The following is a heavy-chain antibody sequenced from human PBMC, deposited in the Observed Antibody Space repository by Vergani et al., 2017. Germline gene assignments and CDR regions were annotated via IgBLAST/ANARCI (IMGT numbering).Heavy chain of an antibody. J-gene: IGHJ3*02. CDR1: GGSISSGGYS. D-gene: IGHD3-10*01. V-gene: IGHV4-30-2*01. Sequence: QLQLQESGSGLVKPSQTLSLTCAVSGGSISSGGYSWSWIRQPPGKGLEWIGYIYHSGSTYYNPSLKSRVTISVDRSKNQFSLKLSSVTAADTAVYYCAREGGAGSWDSDAFDIWGQGTMVTVSS. CDR2: IYHSGST. CDR3: AREGGAGSWDSDAFDI.